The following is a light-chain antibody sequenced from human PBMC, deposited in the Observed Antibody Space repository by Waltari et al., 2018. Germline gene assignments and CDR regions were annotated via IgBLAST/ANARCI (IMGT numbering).Light chain of an antibody. V-gene: IGLV3-21*02. CDR1: NIGSKS. J-gene: IGLJ3*02. CDR3: QVWDRDSDHWV. CDR2: DDS. Sequence: SYVLTQPPSVSLAPGQTARITCGGNNIGSKSVHWYQWKTGQPLVVVVYDDSGRPSGIPERFSGSNSGNTATLTISMVEAGDEADYYCQVWDRDSDHWVFGGGTKLTVL.